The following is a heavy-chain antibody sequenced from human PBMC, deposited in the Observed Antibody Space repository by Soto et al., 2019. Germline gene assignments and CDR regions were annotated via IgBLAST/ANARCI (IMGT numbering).Heavy chain of an antibody. Sequence: GESLKISCKGSGYSFTSYWIGWVRQMPGKGLEWMGIIYPGDSDTRYSPSFQGQVPISAGKSISTAYLQWSSLKASDTAMYYCASGPLWFGELLSYYFDYWGQGTLVTVSS. D-gene: IGHD3-10*01. CDR3: ASGPLWFGELLSYYFDY. CDR1: GYSFTSYW. CDR2: IYPGDSDT. J-gene: IGHJ4*02. V-gene: IGHV5-51*01.